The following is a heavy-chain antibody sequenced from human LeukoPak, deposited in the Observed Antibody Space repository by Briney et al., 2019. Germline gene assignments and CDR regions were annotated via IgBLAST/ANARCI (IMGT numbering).Heavy chain of an antibody. D-gene: IGHD6-13*01. CDR3: ARDILAAAENY. CDR1: GFTVSRKY. V-gene: IGHV3-53*01. CDR2: IYSGGST. Sequence: PGGSLRLSCAASGFTVSRKYMIWVRQAPGKGLEWVSVIYSGGSTYYADSVKGRFTISRDNSKNTLYLQMNSLRAEDTAVYYCARDILAAAENYWGQGTLVTVSS. J-gene: IGHJ4*02.